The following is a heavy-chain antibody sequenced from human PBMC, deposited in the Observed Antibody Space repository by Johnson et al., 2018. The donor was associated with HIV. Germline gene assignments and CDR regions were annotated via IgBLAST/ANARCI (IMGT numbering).Heavy chain of an antibody. D-gene: IGHD2-15*01. J-gene: IGHJ3*02. V-gene: IGHV3-30*03. CDR2: ISYDGSNK. CDR3: ARTGYCSGGSCYGDAFDI. CDR1: GFTFSSYG. Sequence: VQLVESGGGVVQPGRSLILSCTASGFTFSSYGMHWVRQAPGKGLEWVAVISYDGSNKYYGDSVKGRFTISRDNFKNTLYLEMNSLRAEDTAVYYCARTGYCSGGSCYGDAFDIWGQGTMVTVSS.